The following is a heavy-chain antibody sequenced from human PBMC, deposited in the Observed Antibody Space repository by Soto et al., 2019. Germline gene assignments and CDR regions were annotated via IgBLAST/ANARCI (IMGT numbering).Heavy chain of an antibody. J-gene: IGHJ3*02. V-gene: IGHV2-70*01. CDR2: IDWDDDK. CDR3: ARTTGYYDSSGYYFSGDAFDI. CDR1: GFSLSTSGMC. D-gene: IGHD3-22*01. Sequence: SGPTLVNPTQTLTLTCAFSGFSLSTSGMCVSWIRQPPGKALEWLALIDWDDDKYYSTSLKTRLTISKDTSKNQVVLTMTNMDPVDTATYYCARTTGYYDSSGYYFSGDAFDIWGQGTMVPVSS.